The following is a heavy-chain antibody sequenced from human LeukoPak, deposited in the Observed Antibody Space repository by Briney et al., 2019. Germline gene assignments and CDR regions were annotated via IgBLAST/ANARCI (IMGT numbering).Heavy chain of an antibody. D-gene: IGHD4-17*01. V-gene: IGHV4-59*08. CDR3: ARQMATVTIWFDP. J-gene: IGHJ5*02. CDR1: GGSISSYY. CDR2: IYYSGST. Sequence: PSETLSLTCTVSGGSISSYYWSWLRQPPGKGLEWIGYIYYSGSTNYNPSLKSRVTISVDTSKNQFSLKLSSVTAADTAVYYCARQMATVTIWFDPWGQGTLVTVSS.